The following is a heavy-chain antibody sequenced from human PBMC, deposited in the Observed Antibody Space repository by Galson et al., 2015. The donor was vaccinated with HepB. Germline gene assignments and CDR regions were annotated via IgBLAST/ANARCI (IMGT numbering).Heavy chain of an antibody. D-gene: IGHD3-10*01. J-gene: IGHJ6*02. Sequence: SVKVSCKASGYTFTGYYMHWVRQAPGQGLEWMGWINPNSGGTNYAQKFQGWVTMTRDTSISTAYMELSRLRSDDTAVYYCARDHYYGSGGYYYYGMDVWGQGTTVTVSS. V-gene: IGHV1-2*04. CDR1: GYTFTGYY. CDR3: ARDHYYGSGGYYYYGMDV. CDR2: INPNSGGT.